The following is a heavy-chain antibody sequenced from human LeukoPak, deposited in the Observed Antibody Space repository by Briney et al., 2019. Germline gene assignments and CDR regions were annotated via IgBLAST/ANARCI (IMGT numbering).Heavy chain of an antibody. V-gene: IGHV1-46*01. Sequence: HGASVKVSCKASEYTFISFYMHWVRQAPGQGLEWMGVINPSGGSTSYAQKFQGRVTMTRDTSTSTVYMELSSLRSEDTAVYYCARGSITMVRGVIARIDYWGQGTLVTVSS. CDR3: ARGSITMVRGVIARIDY. J-gene: IGHJ4*02. D-gene: IGHD3-10*01. CDR2: INPSGGST. CDR1: EYTFISFY.